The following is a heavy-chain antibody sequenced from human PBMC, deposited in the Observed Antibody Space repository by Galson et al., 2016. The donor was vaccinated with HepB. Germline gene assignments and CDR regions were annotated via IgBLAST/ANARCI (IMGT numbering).Heavy chain of an antibody. J-gene: IGHJ4*02. V-gene: IGHV3-49*03. CDR2: IRSKAYGGTT. D-gene: IGHD3-9*01. CDR1: GFTFGDYA. Sequence: SLRLSCAASGFTFGDYAMSWFRQAPGKELEWVGFIRSKAYGGTTEYAASVKGRFTISRDDSKSIDYLQMNSLKTEDTAVYYCSRADFNWLLYYDFWGRGTLFTVSS. CDR3: SRADFNWLLYYDF.